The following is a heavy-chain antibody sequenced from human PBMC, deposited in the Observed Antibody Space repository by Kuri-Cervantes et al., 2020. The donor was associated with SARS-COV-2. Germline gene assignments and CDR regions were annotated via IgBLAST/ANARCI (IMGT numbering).Heavy chain of an antibody. J-gene: IGHJ6*02. CDR3: ARDRRPIVVVPHYYYGMDV. Sequence: GSLRLSCAVSGYSISRGYFWAWIRQPPGKGLEWVGNVYQSGNTYYNPSLKSRVTISADTSKNHVSLKLSSVTAADTAVYYCARDRRPIVVVPHYYYGMDVWGQGTTVTVSS. CDR2: VYQSGNT. D-gene: IGHD3-22*01. V-gene: IGHV4-38-2*02. CDR1: GYSISRGYF.